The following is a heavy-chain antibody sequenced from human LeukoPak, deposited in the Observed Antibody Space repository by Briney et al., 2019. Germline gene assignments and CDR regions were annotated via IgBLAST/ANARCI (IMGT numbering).Heavy chain of an antibody. V-gene: IGHV5-51*01. CDR2: IYLGDSGT. J-gene: IGHJ4*02. CDR1: GYSFSTYW. D-gene: IGHD2-2*01. CDR3: ARELSSSVDY. Sequence: GESLKISCKGSGYSFSTYWIGWVRQMPGKGLEWMGSIYLGDSGTRYSPSFQGQVTISADKSISTAYLQWSSLKASDTAMYYCARELSSSVDYWGQGTLVTVSS.